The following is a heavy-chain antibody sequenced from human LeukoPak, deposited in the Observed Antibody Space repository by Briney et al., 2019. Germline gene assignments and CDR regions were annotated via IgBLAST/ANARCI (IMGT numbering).Heavy chain of an antibody. V-gene: IGHV3-11*06. Sequence: GGSMRLSCAASGFTFSDYYMSWIRQTPGKGLEWVSYISSGSSYTNYADSVKGRFTISRDNAKNSLYLQMSSLMAEDTAVYYCARGGYYAGYQFDYWGQGTLVTVSS. CDR3: ARGGYYAGYQFDY. CDR2: ISSGSSYT. J-gene: IGHJ4*02. D-gene: IGHD3-22*01. CDR1: GFTFSDYY.